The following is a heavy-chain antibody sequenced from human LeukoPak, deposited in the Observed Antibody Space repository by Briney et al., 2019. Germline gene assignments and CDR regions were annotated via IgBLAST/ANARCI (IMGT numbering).Heavy chain of an antibody. CDR1: GGSIGSGDYY. V-gene: IGHV4-30-4*01. CDR3: ARGEGYCSGGSCYGWFDP. CDR2: IYYSGST. J-gene: IGHJ5*02. D-gene: IGHD2-15*01. Sequence: SETLSLTCTVSGGSIGSGDYYWSWIRQPPGKGLEWIGYIYYSGSTYYNPSLKSRVTISVDTSKNQFSLKLSSVTAADTAVYYCARGEGYCSGGSCYGWFDPWGQGTLVTVSS.